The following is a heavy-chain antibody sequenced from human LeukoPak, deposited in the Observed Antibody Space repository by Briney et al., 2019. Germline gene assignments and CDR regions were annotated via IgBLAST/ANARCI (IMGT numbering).Heavy chain of an antibody. CDR2: IIPILGIA. D-gene: IGHD2-15*01. Sequence: SVKVSCKASGGTFSSYAISWVRQAPGQGLEWMGRIIPILGIANYAQKFQGRVTITADKSTSTAYMELSSLRSEDTAVYYCARDLRRIVVVVAAAPGMGFDPWGQGTLVTV. CDR1: GGTFSSYA. J-gene: IGHJ5*02. CDR3: ARDLRRIVVVVAAAPGMGFDP. V-gene: IGHV1-69*04.